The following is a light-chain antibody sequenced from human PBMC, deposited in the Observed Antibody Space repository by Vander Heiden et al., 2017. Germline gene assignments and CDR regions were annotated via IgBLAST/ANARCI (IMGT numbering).Light chain of an antibody. J-gene: IGLJ2*01. CDR3: PAYAGNEKLI. V-gene: IGLV2-23*02. CDR1: SSGVGSYNF. CDR2: EVN. Sequence: QSALTQPASVSGSPGQSIAISCPGTSSGVGSYNFVSWYKQNPGEAPKLMIYEVNKRSSGVSHRFSGSKSGNTASLTISGLQAEDEADYHCPAYAGNEKLIFGGGTKLTVL.